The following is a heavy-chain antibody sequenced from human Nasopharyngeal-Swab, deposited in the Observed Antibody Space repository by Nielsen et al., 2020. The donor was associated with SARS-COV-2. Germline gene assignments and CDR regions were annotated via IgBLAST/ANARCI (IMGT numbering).Heavy chain of an antibody. D-gene: IGHD5-18*01. CDR3: ASTDTAMERSPFDP. CDR1: GYTFTGYY. CDR2: INPNSGGT. J-gene: IGHJ5*02. Sequence: ASVKVSCKASGYTFTGYYMHWVRQAPGQGLEWMGRINPNSGGTNYAQKFQGRVTMTRDTSISTAYMELSRLRSDDTAVYYCASTDTAMERSPFDPRGQGTLVTVSS. V-gene: IGHV1-2*06.